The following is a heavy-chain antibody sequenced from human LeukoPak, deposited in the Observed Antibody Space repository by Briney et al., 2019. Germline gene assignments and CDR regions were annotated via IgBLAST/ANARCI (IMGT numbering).Heavy chain of an antibody. V-gene: IGHV1-8*01. Sequence: ASVKVSCKASGYTFTSYDINWVRQATGQGLEWMGWMNPNSGNTGYAQKFQGRVTMTRNTSISTAYMELSSLRSEDTAVYYCARKIAAAGTGFDYWDQGTLVTVSS. D-gene: IGHD6-13*01. CDR2: MNPNSGNT. CDR1: GYTFTSYD. CDR3: ARKIAAAGTGFDY. J-gene: IGHJ4*02.